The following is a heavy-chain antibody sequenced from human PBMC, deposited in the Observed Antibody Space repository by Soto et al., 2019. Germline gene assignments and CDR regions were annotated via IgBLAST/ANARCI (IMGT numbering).Heavy chain of an antibody. CDR3: ARDTDYDILTGRPLYYFDY. CDR2: ISSSGSTI. V-gene: IGHV3-11*01. J-gene: IGHJ4*01. CDR1: GFTFSDYY. D-gene: IGHD3-9*01. Sequence: NPGGSLRLSCAASGFTFSDYYMSWIRQAPGKGLEWVSYISSSGSTIYYADSVKGRFTISRDNAKNSLYLQMNSLRAEDTAVYYCARDTDYDILTGRPLYYFDYWGQGTLVTVSS.